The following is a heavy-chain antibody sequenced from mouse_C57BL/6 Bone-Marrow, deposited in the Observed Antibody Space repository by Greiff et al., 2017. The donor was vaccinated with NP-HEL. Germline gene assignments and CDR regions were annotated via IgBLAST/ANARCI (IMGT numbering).Heavy chain of an antibody. D-gene: IGHD2-1*01. Sequence: EVQVVESGGDLVKPGGSLKLSCAASGFTFSSYGMSWVRQTPDKRLEWVATLRSCGSSTYYPDSVNGRFTISRDNAKNTLYLQMSSLKSEDTAMYYCARLGYGNYFSWFAYWGQGTLVTVSA. CDR2: LRSCGSST. CDR3: ARLGYGNYFSWFAY. V-gene: IGHV5-6*01. CDR1: GFTFSSYG. J-gene: IGHJ3*01.